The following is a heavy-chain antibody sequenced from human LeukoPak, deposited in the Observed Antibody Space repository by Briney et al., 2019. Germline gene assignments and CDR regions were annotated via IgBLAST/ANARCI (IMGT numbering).Heavy chain of an antibody. CDR1: GFTVSSNY. CDR3: ATSIDSSGYFDFDY. D-gene: IGHD3-22*01. J-gene: IGHJ4*02. V-gene: IGHV3-66*01. CDR2: IYSGGTT. Sequence: PGRSLRLSCAASGFTVSSNYMNWVRQAPGKGLEWVSVIYSGGTTYYADSVKGRFTMSRDNSKNTLYLQMNSLRAEDTAVYYCATSIDSSGYFDFDYWGQGTLVTVSS.